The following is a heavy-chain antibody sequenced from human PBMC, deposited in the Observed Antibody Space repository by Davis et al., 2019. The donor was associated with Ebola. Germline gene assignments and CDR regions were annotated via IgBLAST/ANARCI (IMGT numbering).Heavy chain of an antibody. J-gene: IGHJ6*03. Sequence: PSGSLTLSCAVSAGSTSSGGYSWSWIRQPPGKGLEWIGYIYHIGSTHYNPSPKSRVTISVDRSKNQFSLKLSSVTAADTAVYYCARVVPYYYYMDVWDKGTTVTVSS. CDR2: IYHIGST. CDR3: ARVVPYYYYMDV. D-gene: IGHD3-16*02. CDR1: AGSTSSGGYS. V-gene: IGHV4-30-2*01.